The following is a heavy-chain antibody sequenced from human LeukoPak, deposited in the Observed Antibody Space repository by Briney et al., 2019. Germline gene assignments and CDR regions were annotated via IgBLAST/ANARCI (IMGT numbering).Heavy chain of an antibody. D-gene: IGHD3-22*01. CDR1: GFTFSSYG. CDR3: AKTNGYYSD. J-gene: IGHJ4*02. CDR2: ISGSGDTT. Sequence: PGGSLRLSCAASGFTFSSYGMNWVRQAPGKGLEWVSGISGSGDTTYYADSVKGRFTISRDNSKNSLSLQVSSLRAEDTAVYYCAKTNGYYSDWGQGTLVTVSS. V-gene: IGHV3-23*01.